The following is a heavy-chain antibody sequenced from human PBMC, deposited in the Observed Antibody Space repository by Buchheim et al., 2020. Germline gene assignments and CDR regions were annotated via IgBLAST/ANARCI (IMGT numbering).Heavy chain of an antibody. D-gene: IGHD6-13*01. CDR3: ARSPYSSSWGNWFDP. Sequence: QVQLQESGPGLVKPSQTLSLTCTVSGGSISSGSYYWSWIRQPAGKGLEWIGRIYTSGSTNYNPSLKSRVTISVDTSKNQFSLKLSSVTAADTAVYYCARSPYSSSWGNWFDPWGQGTL. CDR2: IYTSGST. CDR1: GGSISSGSYY. J-gene: IGHJ5*02. V-gene: IGHV4-61*02.